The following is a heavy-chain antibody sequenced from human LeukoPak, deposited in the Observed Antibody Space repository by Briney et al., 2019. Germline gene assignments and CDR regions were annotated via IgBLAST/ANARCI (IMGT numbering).Heavy chain of an antibody. V-gene: IGHV6-1*01. D-gene: IGHD3-22*01. Sequence: SQTLSLTCAISGDSVSSNSAAWNWIRQSPSRGLQWLGRTYYRSKWHNDYAVSVKSRITINPDTSKNQFSLQLNSVTPEDTAVYYCARESDYYDSSGYSRSFDYWGQGTLVTVSS. CDR2: TYYRSKWHN. CDR3: ARESDYYDSSGYSRSFDY. J-gene: IGHJ4*02. CDR1: GDSVSSNSAA.